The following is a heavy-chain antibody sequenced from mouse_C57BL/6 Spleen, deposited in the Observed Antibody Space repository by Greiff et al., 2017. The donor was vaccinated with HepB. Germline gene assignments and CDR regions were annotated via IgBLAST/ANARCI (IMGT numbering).Heavy chain of an antibody. J-gene: IGHJ2*01. Sequence: VKLMESDAELVKPGASVKISCKVSGYTFTDHTIHWMKQRPEQGLEWIGYIYPRDGSTKYNEKFKGKATLTADKSSSTAYMQLNSLTSEDSAVYFCARGGDRLRLPFDYWGQGTTLTVSS. CDR3: ARGGDRLRLPFDY. CDR2: IYPRDGST. V-gene: IGHV1-78*01. CDR1: GYTFTDHT. D-gene: IGHD3-2*02.